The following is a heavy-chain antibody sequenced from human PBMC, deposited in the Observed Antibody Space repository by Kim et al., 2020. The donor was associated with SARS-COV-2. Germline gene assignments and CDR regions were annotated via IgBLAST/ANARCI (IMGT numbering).Heavy chain of an antibody. CDR3: AILWSGYYNLVYFDY. V-gene: IGHV4-39*01. J-gene: IGHJ4*02. Sequence: PSLKIRVTIAVDTSKNQFSLKLSSVTAADTPVYYCAILWSGYYNLVYFDYWGQGTLVTVSS. D-gene: IGHD3-3*01.